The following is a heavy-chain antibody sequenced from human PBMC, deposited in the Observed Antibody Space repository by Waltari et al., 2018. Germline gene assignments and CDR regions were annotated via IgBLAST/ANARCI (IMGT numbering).Heavy chain of an antibody. Sequence: EVQLLESGGGLVQPGGSLRLSCAASGFTFSNYAMGWVRQAPGKGLEWVSVISGSGISTNYADSVKGRFTISRDNSKNTLYLQMNSLRAEDTATYYCAKDRKSGSYPGDYYNGMDVWGQGTTVTVSS. J-gene: IGHJ6*02. CDR1: GFTFSNYA. D-gene: IGHD1-26*01. V-gene: IGHV3-23*01. CDR3: AKDRKSGSYPGDYYNGMDV. CDR2: ISGSGIST.